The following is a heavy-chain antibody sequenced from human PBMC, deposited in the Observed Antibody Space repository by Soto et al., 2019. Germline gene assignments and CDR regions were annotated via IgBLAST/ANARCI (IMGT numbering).Heavy chain of an antibody. CDR2: IYYSGRT. V-gene: IGHV4-39*01. CDR3: ARQRTTVVTQAYFDH. Sequence: PSETLALTCIVSGDSISISSYYWGWIRQPPGKGLEWIGSIYYSGRTYYNPSFKSRVTISIDTSKNQFSLKLSSVTATDTAVYYCARQRTTVVTQAYFDHWGQGALVTVSS. J-gene: IGHJ4*02. CDR1: GDSISISSYY. D-gene: IGHD2-21*02.